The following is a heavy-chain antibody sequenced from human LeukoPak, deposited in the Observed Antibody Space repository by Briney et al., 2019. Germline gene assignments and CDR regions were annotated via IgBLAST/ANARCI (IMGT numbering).Heavy chain of an antibody. Sequence: ASVKVSCKASGYTFTSYGISWVRQAPGQGLEWMGWISAYNGNTNYAQKLQGRVTMTTDTSTSTAYMELRSLRSDDTAVYYCAREAIPAVKAPYYFDYWGQGTLVTVSS. CDR2: ISAYNGNT. CDR1: GYTFTSYG. V-gene: IGHV1-18*01. D-gene: IGHD2-2*01. J-gene: IGHJ4*02. CDR3: AREAIPAVKAPYYFDY.